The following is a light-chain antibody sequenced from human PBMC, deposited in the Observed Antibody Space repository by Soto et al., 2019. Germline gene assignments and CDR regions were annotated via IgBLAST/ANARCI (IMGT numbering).Light chain of an antibody. CDR1: QSVKNND. V-gene: IGKV3-20*01. J-gene: IGKJ2*01. Sequence: EIVLTQSPGTLSLSPGERATLSCRASQSVKNNDLAWYQQKPGQDPMLLIYGASSRATGIPDRFSGSGSGTDFTLTIRRLEPEEFAVYYCQQDGSSPYTFGQGTKLEIK. CDR3: QQDGSSPYT. CDR2: GAS.